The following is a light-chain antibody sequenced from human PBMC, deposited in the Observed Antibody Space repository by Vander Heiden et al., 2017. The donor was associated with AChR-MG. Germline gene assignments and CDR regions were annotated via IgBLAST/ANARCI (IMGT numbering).Light chain of an antibody. J-gene: IGLJ1*01. V-gene: IGLV3-25*03. CDR1: ALPKQY. CDR3: QSADSSGTYKV. CDR2: KDS. Sequence: SYELTQPPSVSVPPGQTARITCSGDALPKQYAYWYQQKPGQAPVLVIYKDSERPSGIPERFSGSSSGTTVTLTISGVQAEDEPDYYCQSADSSGTYKVFGTGTKVTVL.